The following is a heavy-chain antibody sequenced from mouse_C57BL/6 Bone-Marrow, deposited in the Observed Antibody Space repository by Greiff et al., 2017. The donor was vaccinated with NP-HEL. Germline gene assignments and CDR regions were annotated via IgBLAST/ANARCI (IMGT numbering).Heavy chain of an antibody. J-gene: IGHJ3*01. CDR3: AREDYSNFPWFAY. CDR2: INPGSGGT. CDR1: GYAFTNYL. V-gene: IGHV1-54*01. Sequence: VQLQQSGAELVRPGTSVKVSCKASGYAFTNYLIEWVKQRPGQGLEWIGVINPGSGGTNYNEKFKGKATLTADKSSSTAYMQLSSLTSEDSAVYSCAREDYSNFPWFAYWGQGTLVTVSA. D-gene: IGHD2-5*01.